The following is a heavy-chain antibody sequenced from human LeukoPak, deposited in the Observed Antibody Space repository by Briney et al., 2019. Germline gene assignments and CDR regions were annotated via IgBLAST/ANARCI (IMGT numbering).Heavy chain of an antibody. D-gene: IGHD3-10*01. CDR2: ISGSGGST. CDR3: AKASYGLIDY. CDR1: GFTFSTYA. Sequence: GKSLRLSCAASGFTFSTYAMSWVRQAPGKGLEWVSAISGSGGSTYYADFVKGRLTISRDNSKNTLYLQMNSLRAEDTAVYYCAKASYGLIDYWGQGTLVTVSS. J-gene: IGHJ4*02. V-gene: IGHV3-23*01.